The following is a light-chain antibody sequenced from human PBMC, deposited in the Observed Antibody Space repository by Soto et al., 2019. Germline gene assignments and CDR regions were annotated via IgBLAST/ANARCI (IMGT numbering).Light chain of an antibody. CDR3: QQSYIAPWT. Sequence: DIQMTQSPSSLSASIGDRVTVTCRASQSISKYLNWYQQKPGKDPKLLIYGASSLQSGVPSRFSGSGSGSDFTLTISSLQPEDFATYYCQQSYIAPWTFGQGTKVEI. CDR1: QSISKY. CDR2: GAS. J-gene: IGKJ1*01. V-gene: IGKV1-39*01.